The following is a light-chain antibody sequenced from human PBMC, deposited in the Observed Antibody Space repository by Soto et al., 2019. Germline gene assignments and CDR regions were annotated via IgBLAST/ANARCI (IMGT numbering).Light chain of an antibody. J-gene: IGLJ2*01. CDR1: SSDVGGYNY. CDR2: DVS. CDR3: SSYASSSPVL. Sequence: QSALTQPASVSGSPGQSITISCTGTSSDVGGYNYVSWYQQHPGKAPKLMIYDVSNRPSGVSNRFSGYKSGNTASLTISGLQAEDEADYYCSSYASSSPVLFGGGTKLTVL. V-gene: IGLV2-14*01.